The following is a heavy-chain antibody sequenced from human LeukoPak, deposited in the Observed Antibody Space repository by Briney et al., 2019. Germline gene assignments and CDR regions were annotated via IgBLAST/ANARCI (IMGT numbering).Heavy chain of an antibody. CDR3: ARTSSSGYLAFGI. D-gene: IGHD6-19*01. CDR2: IYYSGST. CDR1: GGSISSSSYY. J-gene: IGHJ3*02. Sequence: SETLSLTCTVSGGSISSSSYYWGWIRQPPGKGLEWIGSIYYSGSTNYNPSLKSRVTISVDTSKNQFSLKLSSVTAADTAVYYCARTSSSGYLAFGIWGQGTMVTVSS. V-gene: IGHV4-39*07.